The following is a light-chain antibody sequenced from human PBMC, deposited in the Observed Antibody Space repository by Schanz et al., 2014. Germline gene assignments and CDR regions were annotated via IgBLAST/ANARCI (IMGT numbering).Light chain of an antibody. Sequence: QAVVTQEPSCSVFPGGTVTLTCGLSSDSVSTDYYPSWFQQAPGQTPRPLIYSTNTRSSGVPDRFSGSILEKKAALTITGAQADDESDYYCVLYMGSGIVVFGGGTKLTVL. CDR1: SDSVSTDYY. CDR3: VLYMGSGIVV. CDR2: STN. V-gene: IGLV8-61*01. J-gene: IGLJ2*01.